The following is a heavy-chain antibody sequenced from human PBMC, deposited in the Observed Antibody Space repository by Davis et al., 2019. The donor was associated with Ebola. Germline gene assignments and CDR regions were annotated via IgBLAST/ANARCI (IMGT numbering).Heavy chain of an antibody. J-gene: IGHJ4*02. CDR1: GFTFSSYG. Sequence: GESLKISCAASGFTFSSYGMHWVRQAPGKGLEWVAVISYDGSNKYYADSVKGRFTISRDNSKNTLYLQMNSLRAEDTAVYYCAKGGGGPIDYWGQGTLVTVSS. D-gene: IGHD2-15*01. CDR2: ISYDGSNK. V-gene: IGHV3-30*18. CDR3: AKGGGGPIDY.